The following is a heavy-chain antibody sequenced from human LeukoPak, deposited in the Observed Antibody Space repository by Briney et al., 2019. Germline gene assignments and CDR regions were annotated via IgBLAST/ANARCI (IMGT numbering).Heavy chain of an antibody. CDR3: ARDYKIGWFDP. V-gene: IGHV1-69*04. CDR2: IIPILGIA. J-gene: IGHJ5*02. CDR1: GGTFSSYA. Sequence: ASVKVSCKASGGTFSSYAISWVRQAPGQGLEWMGRIIPILGIANYAQKFQGRVTITADKSTSTAYMELSSLRSEDTAVYYCARDYKIGWFDPWGQGTLVTVSS. D-gene: IGHD1-1*01.